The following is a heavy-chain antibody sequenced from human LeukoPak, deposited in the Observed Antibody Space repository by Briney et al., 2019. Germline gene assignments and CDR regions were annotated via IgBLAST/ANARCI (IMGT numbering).Heavy chain of an antibody. D-gene: IGHD5-12*01. CDR1: GYTFTSYD. V-gene: IGHV1-8*01. J-gene: IGHJ4*02. Sequence: ASVKVSCKASGYTFTSYDINWVRQATGQGLEWMGWMNPNSGNTGYAQKFQGRVTMTRNTSISTAYMELSGLRSEDTAVYYCARGRSTGYPYYFEYWGQGTLVTVSS. CDR2: MNPNSGNT. CDR3: ARGRSTGYPYYFEY.